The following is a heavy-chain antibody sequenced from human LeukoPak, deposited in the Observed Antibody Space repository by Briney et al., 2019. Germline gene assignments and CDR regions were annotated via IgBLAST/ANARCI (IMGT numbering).Heavy chain of an antibody. J-gene: IGHJ5*02. D-gene: IGHD1-26*01. CDR1: GYTFTIYG. CDR3: ARDGGSYSDWFDP. CDR2: ISVYNANT. V-gene: IGHV1-18*01. Sequence: ASVTVSCTASGYTFTIYGISWVRQAPGQGLEWMGWISVYNANTKYAQKLQGRVTMTRDTSTSTAYMELRSLRSDDTAVYYCARDGGSYSDWFDPWGQGTLVIVSS.